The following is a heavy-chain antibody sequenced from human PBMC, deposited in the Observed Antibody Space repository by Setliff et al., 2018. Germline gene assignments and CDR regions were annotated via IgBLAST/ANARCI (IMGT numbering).Heavy chain of an antibody. J-gene: IGHJ4*02. CDR1: GGTFSSYA. CDR3: ATERLLDYYGSGSYPSFDY. Sequence: SVKVSCKASGGTFSSYAISWARQAPGQGLEWMGGIIPIFGTANYAQKFQGRVTITADESTSTAYMELSSLRSEDTAVYYCATERLLDYYGSGSYPSFDYWGQGTLVTVSS. D-gene: IGHD3-10*01. CDR2: IIPIFGTA. V-gene: IGHV1-69*13.